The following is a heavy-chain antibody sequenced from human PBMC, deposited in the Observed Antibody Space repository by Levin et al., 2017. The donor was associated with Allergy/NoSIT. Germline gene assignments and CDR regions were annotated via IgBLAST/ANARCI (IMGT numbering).Heavy chain of an antibody. Sequence: GGSLRLSCAASGFTFSSYAMHWVRQAPGKGLEWVAVISYDGSNKYYADSVKGRFTISRDNSKNTLYLQMNSLRAEDTAVYYCARDIGSYCSGGSCQDYWGQGTLVTVSS. CDR2: ISYDGSNK. J-gene: IGHJ4*02. CDR3: ARDIGSYCSGGSCQDY. D-gene: IGHD2-15*01. V-gene: IGHV3-30-3*01. CDR1: GFTFSSYA.